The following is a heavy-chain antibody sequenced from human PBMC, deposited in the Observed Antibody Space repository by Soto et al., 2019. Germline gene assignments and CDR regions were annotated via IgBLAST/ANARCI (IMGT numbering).Heavy chain of an antibody. CDR3: ARSGQWFGELRMYYYYGMDV. V-gene: IGHV1-8*01. CDR2: MNPNSGNT. D-gene: IGHD3-10*01. CDR1: GYTFTSYD. Sequence: ASVKVSCKASGYTFTSYDINWVRQATGQGLEWMGWMNPNSGNTGYAQKLQGRVTMTRNTSISTAYMELSSLRSEDTAVYYCARSGQWFGELRMYYYYGMDVWGQGTTVTVS. J-gene: IGHJ6*02.